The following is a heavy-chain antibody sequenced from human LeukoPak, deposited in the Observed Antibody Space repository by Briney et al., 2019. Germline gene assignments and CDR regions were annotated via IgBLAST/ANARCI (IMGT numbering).Heavy chain of an antibody. CDR2: MNPKSGNT. D-gene: IGHD3-3*01. J-gene: IGHJ6*03. V-gene: IGHV1-8*01. CDR1: GYSFSSHD. CDR3: ARAPTRYYDFWSGYYKRRNYYYMDV. Sequence: ASVKVSCKASGYSFSSHDINWVRQATGQGLEWMGWMNPKSGNTDHAQKFQGRVTMSRNTSISTAYMELSSLRSEDTAVYYCARAPTRYYDFWSGYYKRRNYYYMDVWGKGTTVTVSS.